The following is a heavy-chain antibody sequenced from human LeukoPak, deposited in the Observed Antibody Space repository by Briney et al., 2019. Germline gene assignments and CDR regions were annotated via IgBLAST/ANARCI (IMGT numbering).Heavy chain of an antibody. Sequence: SETLSLTCTVSGGSISSYYWSWIRQPPGKGLEWIGYIYNSGSTIYNPSLKSRVTISVDTSKNQFSLRLSSVTAADTAVYFCARQSAAGTNNWFDPWGQGTLVTVSP. V-gene: IGHV4-59*08. D-gene: IGHD6-13*01. CDR2: IYNSGST. J-gene: IGHJ5*02. CDR3: ARQSAAGTNNWFDP. CDR1: GGSISSYY.